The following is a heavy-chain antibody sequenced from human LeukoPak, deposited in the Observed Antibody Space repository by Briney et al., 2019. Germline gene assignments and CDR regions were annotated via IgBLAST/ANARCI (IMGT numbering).Heavy chain of an antibody. D-gene: IGHD3-10*01. Sequence: PSETPSLTRTVSGGSLSRGSYYWSWIRHPPGQGLEWVGYIYYSGCTNYTPSLKSQVTISVDTSKNQFSLKLSSVTAADTAVYYCARDRPITMVRGLGYYYYYGMDVWGQGTTVTVSS. V-gene: IGHV4-61*01. CDR2: IYYSGCT. J-gene: IGHJ6*02. CDR3: ARDRPITMVRGLGYYYYYGMDV. CDR1: GGSLSRGSYY.